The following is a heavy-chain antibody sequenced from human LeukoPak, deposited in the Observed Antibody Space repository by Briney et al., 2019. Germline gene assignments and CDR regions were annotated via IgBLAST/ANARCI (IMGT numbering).Heavy chain of an antibody. D-gene: IGHD3-3*01. CDR1: GFTFSSYA. V-gene: IGHV3-23*01. CDR2: ISGSGGST. Sequence: PGGSLRLSCAASGFTFSSYAMSWVRQAPGKGLEWVSAISGSGGSTYYADSVKGRFTISRDNSKNTLYLQMNSLRAEDTAVYYCARAEYYDFWSGSYLKGYFDYWGQGTLVTVSS. J-gene: IGHJ4*02. CDR3: ARAEYYDFWSGSYLKGYFDY.